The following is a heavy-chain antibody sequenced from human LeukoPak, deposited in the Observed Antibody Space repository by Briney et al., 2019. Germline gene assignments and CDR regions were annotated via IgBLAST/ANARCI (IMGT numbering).Heavy chain of an antibody. CDR3: ARRYCSGGSCYFDY. Sequence: GGSLRLSCAASGFTFSRYWMSWVRQAPGKGLEWVANIKQDGSEKYYVDSVKGRFTISRDNAKNSLYLQMNSLRAEDTAIYYCARRYCSGGSCYFDYWGQGTLVIVSS. V-gene: IGHV3-7*01. CDR1: GFTFSRYW. CDR2: IKQDGSEK. J-gene: IGHJ4*02. D-gene: IGHD2-15*01.